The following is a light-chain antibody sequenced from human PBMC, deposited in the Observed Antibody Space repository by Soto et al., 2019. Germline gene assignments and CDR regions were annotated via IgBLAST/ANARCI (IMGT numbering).Light chain of an antibody. CDR3: QQRSNLFT. Sequence: EIVLTQSPATLSLSPGERATLSCRASQSVSSYLAWYQQKPGQAPRLLIYDASNRATGIPARFSGSGSGTDFTLTISSLAPEDFAVYYSQQRSNLFTFGPGTKVDIK. CDR1: QSVSSY. CDR2: DAS. J-gene: IGKJ3*01. V-gene: IGKV3-11*01.